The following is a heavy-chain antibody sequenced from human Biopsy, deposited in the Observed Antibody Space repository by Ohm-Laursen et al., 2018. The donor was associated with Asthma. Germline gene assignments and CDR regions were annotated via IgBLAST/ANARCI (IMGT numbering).Heavy chain of an antibody. V-gene: IGHV1-18*01. CDR1: GYTFNSAG. CDR2: ISVYNGNT. D-gene: IGHD3-10*01. Sequence: SSVKVSCKSSGYTFNSAGITWVRQAPGQGLEWMGWISVYNGNTKVAQKLQDRATMITDTSTSTAYMELRSLRSDDTAVYFCARAVDYSHYYGIDVWGQGTTVTVS. J-gene: IGHJ6*02. CDR3: ARAVDYSHYYGIDV.